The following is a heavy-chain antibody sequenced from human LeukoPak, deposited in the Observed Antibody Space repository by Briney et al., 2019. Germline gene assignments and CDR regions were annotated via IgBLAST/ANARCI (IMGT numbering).Heavy chain of an antibody. D-gene: IGHD3-3*01. CDR3: ARVPRLDVLQFLEWLLYEGGYFDY. J-gene: IGHJ4*02. CDR1: GFTFDDYG. Sequence: PGGSLRLSCAASGFTFDDYGMSWVRQAPGKGLEWVSGINWNGGSTGYADSVKGRFTISRDNAKNSLYLQMNSLRAEDTALYYCARVPRLDVLQFLEWLLYEGGYFDYWGQGTLVTVSS. V-gene: IGHV3-20*04. CDR2: INWNGGST.